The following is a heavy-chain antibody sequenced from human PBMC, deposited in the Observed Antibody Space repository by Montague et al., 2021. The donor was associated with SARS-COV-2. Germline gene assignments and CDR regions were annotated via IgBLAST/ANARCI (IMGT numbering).Heavy chain of an antibody. CDR1: GDSFNSPKYY. D-gene: IGHD3-10*01. CDR2: SYYSGTT. J-gene: IGHJ3*02. V-gene: IGHV4-39*01. Sequence: SETLSLTCTVSGDSFNSPKYYCAWIRQPPGKGLEWIGSSYYSGTTYDNPSLRSQVTISVDTSKNQFSLKMNSVTAADTAVYYCARGSYGSGSYHAFDIWSQGTVVAVSS. CDR3: ARGSYGSGSYHAFDI.